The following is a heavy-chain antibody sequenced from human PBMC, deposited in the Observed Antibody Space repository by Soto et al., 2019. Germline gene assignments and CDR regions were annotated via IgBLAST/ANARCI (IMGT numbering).Heavy chain of an antibody. J-gene: IGHJ3*02. CDR3: AKDLWFDGMIVVVTNDAFDI. CDR1: GFTFSSYA. CDR2: ISGSGGST. V-gene: IGHV3-23*01. Sequence: GGSLRLSCAASGFTFSSYAMSWVRQAPGKGLEWVSAISGSGGSTYYADSVKGRLTISRDNSKNTLYLQMNSLRAEDTAVYYCAKDLWFDGMIVVVTNDAFDIWGQGTMVTVSS. D-gene: IGHD3-22*01.